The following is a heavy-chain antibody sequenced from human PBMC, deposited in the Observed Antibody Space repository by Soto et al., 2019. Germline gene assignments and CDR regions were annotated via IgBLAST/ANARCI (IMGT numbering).Heavy chain of an antibody. J-gene: IGHJ6*02. Sequence: SETLSLTCTVSGGFINSGDYHWTWIRQFPGKGLEWIGGIYYSASTYYNPALVSRITISLDTSKNQFSLKLTSVIAADTAVYYCARDSRTPSGGMDVWGQGTTVTVSS. CDR2: IYYSAST. CDR3: ARDSRTPSGGMDV. CDR1: GGFINSGDYH. V-gene: IGHV4-30-4*01.